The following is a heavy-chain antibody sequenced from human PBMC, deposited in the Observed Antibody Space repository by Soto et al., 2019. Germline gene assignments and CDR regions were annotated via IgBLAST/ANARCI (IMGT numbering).Heavy chain of an antibody. CDR1: GYTLSDYY. CDR3: TREGEVVGAAGFDF. D-gene: IGHD2-15*01. J-gene: IGHJ4*01. Sequence: ASVKVSCKSCGYTLSDYYIHWVRKATGQGLEWMGWIRPNSGDTKYAQTFQGRVTMTRDTSTSTAYMELTSLRSDDTAVYYFTREGEVVGAAGFDFGGHGTLVTVPS. V-gene: IGHV1-2*02. CDR2: IRPNSGDT.